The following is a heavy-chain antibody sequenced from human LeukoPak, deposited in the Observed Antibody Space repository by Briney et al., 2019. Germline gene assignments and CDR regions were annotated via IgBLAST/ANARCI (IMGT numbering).Heavy chain of an antibody. V-gene: IGHV1-69*04. CDR3: ARERYYDSSGYFFDY. Sequence: ASVNVSCQASGGTFSSYAISWVRQATGQGLACMGRLIPILCIANYAQKFQGRVTITADKSTSTAYMERSSLRSDDTAVYYCARERYYDSSGYFFDYWGQGTLVTVAS. J-gene: IGHJ4*02. CDR2: LIPILCIA. D-gene: IGHD3-22*01. CDR1: GGTFSSYA.